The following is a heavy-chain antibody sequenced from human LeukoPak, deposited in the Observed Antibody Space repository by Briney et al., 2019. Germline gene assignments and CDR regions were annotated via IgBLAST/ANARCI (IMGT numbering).Heavy chain of an antibody. Sequence: PGGSLRLSCAASGFTFSSYWMVWVRQAPGKGLEWVANVKQDGSEKYYVDSVKARFTISRDNAKNSLYLQMNSLRAEDTAVYYCVLNWSGLHWGQGTLVTVSS. D-gene: IGHD2-21*02. J-gene: IGHJ4*02. CDR3: VLNWSGLH. CDR2: VKQDGSEK. V-gene: IGHV3-7*03. CDR1: GFTFSSYW.